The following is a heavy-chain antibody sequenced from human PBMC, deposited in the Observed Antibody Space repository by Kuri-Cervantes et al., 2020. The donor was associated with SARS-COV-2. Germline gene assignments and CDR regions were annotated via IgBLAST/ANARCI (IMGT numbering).Heavy chain of an antibody. Sequence: GESLKISCAASGFTFSSYWMSWVRQAPGKGLEWVANIKQDGSGKYYVDSVKGRFTISRDNAKNSLYLQMNSLRAEDTAVYYCASYSERAMDVWGKGTTVTVSS. CDR1: GFTFSSYW. D-gene: IGHD6-13*01. CDR2: IKQDGSGK. CDR3: ASYSERAMDV. V-gene: IGHV3-7*01. J-gene: IGHJ6*04.